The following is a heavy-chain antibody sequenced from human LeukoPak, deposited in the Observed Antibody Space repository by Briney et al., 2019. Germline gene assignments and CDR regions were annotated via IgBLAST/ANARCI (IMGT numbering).Heavy chain of an antibody. CDR3: ARVNYYDSSGYYYPEY. V-gene: IGHV4-59*01. CDR1: GGSFSGYY. D-gene: IGHD3-22*01. J-gene: IGHJ4*02. CDR2: IYYSGST. Sequence: SETLSLTCAVYGGSFSGYYWSWIRQPPGKGLEWIGYIYYSGSTNYNPSLKSRVTISVDTSKNQFSLKLSSVTAADTAVYYCARVNYYDSSGYYYPEYRGQGTLVTVSS.